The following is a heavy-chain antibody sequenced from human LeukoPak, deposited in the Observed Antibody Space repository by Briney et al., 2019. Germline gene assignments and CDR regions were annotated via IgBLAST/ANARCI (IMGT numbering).Heavy chain of an antibody. J-gene: IGHJ6*03. CDR1: GFTFSSYA. Sequence: GGSLRLSCAASGFTFSSYAMSWVRQAPGKGLEWVSAISGSGGSTYYADSVKGRFTISRDSSKNTLYLQMNSLRAEDTAVYYCAKSTYGSGKKSNYYYMDVWGKGTTVTVSS. CDR3: AKSTYGSGKKSNYYYMDV. V-gene: IGHV3-23*01. CDR2: ISGSGGST. D-gene: IGHD3-10*01.